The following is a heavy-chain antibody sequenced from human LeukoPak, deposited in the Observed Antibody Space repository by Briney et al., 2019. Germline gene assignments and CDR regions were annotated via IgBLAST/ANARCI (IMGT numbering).Heavy chain of an antibody. CDR1: GFTFSSYS. Sequence: GGSLRLSCAASGFTFSSYSMNWVRQAPGKGLEWISYISSSSSTIYYADSLKGRFTISRDNAKNSLYLQMDSLRDEDTAVYYCARDGYGDYPLGASKVGDYWGQGTLVTVSS. J-gene: IGHJ4*02. CDR3: ARDGYGDYPLGASKVGDY. V-gene: IGHV3-48*02. D-gene: IGHD4-17*01. CDR2: ISSSSSTI.